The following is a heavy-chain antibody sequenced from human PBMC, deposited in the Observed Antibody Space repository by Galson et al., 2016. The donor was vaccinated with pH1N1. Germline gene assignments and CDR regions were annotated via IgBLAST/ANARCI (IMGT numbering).Heavy chain of an antibody. Sequence: ETLSLTCSVPGDSVTSSYWAWIRQSPGRGLEWVAYIFFAGSVNYNPSLKSRVTISVDTPKNQLSLTLRSVTAADTAVYYCARALTRPGSTHWFDPWGQGVLVAVSS. D-gene: IGHD1-26*01. CDR2: IFFAGSV. CDR3: ARALTRPGSTHWFDP. CDR1: GDSVTSSY. J-gene: IGHJ5*02. V-gene: IGHV4-4*09.